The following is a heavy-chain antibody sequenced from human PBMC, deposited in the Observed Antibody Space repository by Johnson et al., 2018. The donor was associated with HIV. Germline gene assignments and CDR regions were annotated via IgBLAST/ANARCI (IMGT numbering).Heavy chain of an antibody. CDR1: GFTFSYYG. CDR3: ARGGLTYYYDSSGYPDAFDI. V-gene: IGHV3-30*02. J-gene: IGHJ3*02. D-gene: IGHD3-22*01. Sequence: QVQLVESGGGVVQPGGSLRLSCATSGFTFSYYGLHWVRQAPGVGLEWVAFTRYDGSDEFYADSVKGRFTISRDTSKNTLYLQMNNLRVEDTALYYCARGGLTYYYDSSGYPDAFDIWA. CDR2: TRYDGSDE.